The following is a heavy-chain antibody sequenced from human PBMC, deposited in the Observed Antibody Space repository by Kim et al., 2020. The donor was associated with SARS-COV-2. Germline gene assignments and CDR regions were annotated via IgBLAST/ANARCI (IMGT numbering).Heavy chain of an antibody. D-gene: IGHD1-26*01. V-gene: IGHV3-48*02. J-gene: IGHJ6*02. CDR2: ISSSSSTI. CDR1: GFTFSSYS. Sequence: GGSLRLSCAASGFTFSSYSMNWVRQAPGKGLEWVSYISSSSSTIYYADSVKGRFTISRDNAKNSLYQQMNSLRDEDTAVYYCAREEWELLYYYYYGMDVWGQGTTVTVSS. CDR3: AREEWELLYYYYYGMDV.